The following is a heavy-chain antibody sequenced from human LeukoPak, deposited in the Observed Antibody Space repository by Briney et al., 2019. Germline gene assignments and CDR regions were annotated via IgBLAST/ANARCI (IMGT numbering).Heavy chain of an antibody. CDR1: GFTFSSYG. D-gene: IGHD2-21*01. J-gene: IGHJ4*02. Sequence: GGSLRLFCAASGFTFSSYGMHWVRQAPGKGLEWVAVISYDGSNKYYADSVKGRFTISRDNSKNTLYLQMNSLRAEDTAVYYCAKDRLFTSLGYFDYWGQGTLVTVSS. CDR2: ISYDGSNK. CDR3: AKDRLFTSLGYFDY. V-gene: IGHV3-30*18.